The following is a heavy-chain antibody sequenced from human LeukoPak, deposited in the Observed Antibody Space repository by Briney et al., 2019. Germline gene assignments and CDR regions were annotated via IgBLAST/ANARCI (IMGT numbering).Heavy chain of an antibody. CDR1: GYTFTGYY. CDR3: ARDRGYSYGYPNYYFDY. CDR2: INPNSGST. Sequence: GASVKVPCKASGYTFTGYYMHWVRQAPGQGLEWMGWINPNSGSTNYAQKFQGRVTMTRDTSISTAYMGLSRLRSDDTAVYYCARDRGYSYGYPNYYFDYWGQGTLVTVSS. D-gene: IGHD5-18*01. V-gene: IGHV1-2*02. J-gene: IGHJ4*02.